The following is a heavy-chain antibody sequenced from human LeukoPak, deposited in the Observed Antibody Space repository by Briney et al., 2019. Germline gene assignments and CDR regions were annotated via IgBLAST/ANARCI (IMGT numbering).Heavy chain of an antibody. Sequence: ASVKVSCKASGYTFTAYYMHWVRQAPGQGLEWMGRINPNSGGTDYAQKFQGRVTMTRDTSISTAYMELSRLRSDDTAVYYCARDYDSSGYYYFNWGQGTLVTVSS. CDR2: INPNSGGT. CDR1: GYTFTAYY. J-gene: IGHJ4*02. CDR3: ARDYDSSGYYYFN. V-gene: IGHV1-2*06. D-gene: IGHD3-22*01.